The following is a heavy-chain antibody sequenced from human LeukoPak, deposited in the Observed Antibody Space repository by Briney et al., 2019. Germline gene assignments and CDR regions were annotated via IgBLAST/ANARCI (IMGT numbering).Heavy chain of an antibody. CDR3: AKDIERFGELLSILDY. V-gene: IGHV3-9*01. J-gene: IGHJ4*02. Sequence: GRSLRLSCAASGFTFDDYAMHWVRQAPGKGLEWVSGISWNSGSIGYADSVKGRFTTSRDNAKNSLYLQMNSLRAEDTALYYCAKDIERFGELLSILDYWGQGTLVTVSS. D-gene: IGHD3-10*01. CDR1: GFTFDDYA. CDR2: ISWNSGSI.